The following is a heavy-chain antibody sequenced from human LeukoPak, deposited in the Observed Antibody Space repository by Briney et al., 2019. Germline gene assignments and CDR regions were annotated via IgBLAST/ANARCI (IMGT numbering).Heavy chain of an antibody. J-gene: IGHJ4*02. CDR1: GGSISSYY. CDR3: ARSSYNYDFWSGYLYYFDY. V-gene: IGHV4-59*01. Sequence: PSETLSLTCTVFGGSISSYYWSWIRQPPGKGLEWIGYIYYSGSTNYNPSLKSRVTISVDTSKNQFSLKLSSVTAADTAVYYCARSSYNYDFWSGYLYYFDYWGQGTLVTVSS. D-gene: IGHD3-3*01. CDR2: IYYSGST.